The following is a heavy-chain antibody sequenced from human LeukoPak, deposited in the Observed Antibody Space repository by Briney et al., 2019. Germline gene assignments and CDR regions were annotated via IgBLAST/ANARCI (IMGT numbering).Heavy chain of an antibody. Sequence: GGSLRLSCAASGFTFSSYAMSWVRQAPGKGLEWVSAISGSGGSTYYADSVKGRFTISRDNSENTLYLQMNSLRAEDTAVYYCAKFLPTHIVVANYYFDYWGQGTLVTVSS. D-gene: IGHD2-21*01. CDR2: ISGSGGST. CDR1: GFTFSSYA. V-gene: IGHV3-23*01. J-gene: IGHJ4*02. CDR3: AKFLPTHIVVANYYFDY.